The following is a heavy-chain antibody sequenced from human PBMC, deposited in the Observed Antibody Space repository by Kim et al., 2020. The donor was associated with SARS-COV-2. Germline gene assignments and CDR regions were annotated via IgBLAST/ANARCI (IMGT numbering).Heavy chain of an antibody. Sequence: GGSLRLSCAASGFTFSSYAMSWVRQAPGKGLEWVSAISGSGGSTYYADSVKGRFTISRDNSKNTLYLQMNSLRAEDTAVYYCAKWGSGWENPYYYYGMDVWGQGTTVTVSS. V-gene: IGHV3-23*01. D-gene: IGHD6-19*01. J-gene: IGHJ6*02. CDR3: AKWGSGWENPYYYYGMDV. CDR2: ISGSGGST. CDR1: GFTFSSYA.